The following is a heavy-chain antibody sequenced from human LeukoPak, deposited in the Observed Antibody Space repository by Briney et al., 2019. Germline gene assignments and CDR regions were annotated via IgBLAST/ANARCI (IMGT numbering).Heavy chain of an antibody. CDR2: IRYAGTDK. CDR1: GFSFSDYG. Sequence: GGSLRLSCAASGFSFSDYGMHWVRQAPGKGLEWVAFIRYAGTDKYYADSVKGRFTISRDNSKNTLYLQMNSLRVEDTAVYYCARDRYQLRWGQGTLVTVSS. D-gene: IGHD2-2*01. V-gene: IGHV3-30*02. J-gene: IGHJ4*02. CDR3: ARDRYQLR.